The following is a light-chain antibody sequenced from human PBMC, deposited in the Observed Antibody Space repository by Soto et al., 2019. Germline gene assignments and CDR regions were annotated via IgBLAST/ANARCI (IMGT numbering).Light chain of an antibody. CDR3: LHDYNYPPT. Sequence: AIQMTQSPSSLSASVGDRVTITCRASPGIRNDLGGYQQKPGKAPKLLIYAASSLQSGVPSRFSGSGSGPDFTLTISCLQPEDCETYFCLHDYNYPPTFGQGPKVQI. CDR1: PGIRND. V-gene: IGKV1-6*01. CDR2: AAS. J-gene: IGKJ1*01.